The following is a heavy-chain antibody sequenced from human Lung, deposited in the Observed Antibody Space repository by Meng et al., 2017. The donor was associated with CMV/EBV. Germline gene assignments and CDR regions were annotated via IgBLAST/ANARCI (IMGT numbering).Heavy chain of an antibody. CDR3: ARGGVLLPAGKSWFDH. V-gene: IGHV1-2*06. J-gene: IGHJ5*02. CDR1: AYPFTGYY. Sequence: AYPFTGYYIHWVRQAPGQGLEWMGRINSNSDDTNYAQNFQDRLTMTRDTSISTVYMELTRLTSDDTAVYYCARGGVLLPAGKSWFDHWGLGTLVTVSS. D-gene: IGHD2-2*01. CDR2: INSNSDDT.